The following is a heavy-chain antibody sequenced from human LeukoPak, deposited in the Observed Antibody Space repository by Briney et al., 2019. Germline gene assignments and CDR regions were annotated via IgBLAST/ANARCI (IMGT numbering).Heavy chain of an antibody. D-gene: IGHD6-13*01. Sequence: PSETLSLTCTVSGYSISSGYYWGWIRQPPGKGLELIGSINHSGGTYYNPSLKSRVTISVDTSKNQFSPKLSSVTAADTAVYYCARSPGIAPIFDAFDIWGQGTMVTVSS. CDR3: ARSPGIAPIFDAFDI. V-gene: IGHV4-38-2*02. CDR2: INHSGGT. J-gene: IGHJ3*02. CDR1: GYSISSGYY.